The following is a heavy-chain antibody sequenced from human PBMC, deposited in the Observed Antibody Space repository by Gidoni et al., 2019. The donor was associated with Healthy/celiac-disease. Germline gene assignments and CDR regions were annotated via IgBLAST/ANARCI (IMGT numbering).Heavy chain of an antibody. Sequence: QVQLQESGPGRVKPTETVSITWTVSGGSSSSYYWSWSRQPTGQGLEWIGYIYYSGSTNYNPSLKSRVTISVDTSKNQFSLKLSSVTAADTAVYYCASHSGSYLIDYWGQGTLVTVSS. V-gene: IGHV4-59*01. CDR1: GGSSSSYY. D-gene: IGHD1-26*01. CDR2: IYYSGST. J-gene: IGHJ4*02. CDR3: ASHSGSYLIDY.